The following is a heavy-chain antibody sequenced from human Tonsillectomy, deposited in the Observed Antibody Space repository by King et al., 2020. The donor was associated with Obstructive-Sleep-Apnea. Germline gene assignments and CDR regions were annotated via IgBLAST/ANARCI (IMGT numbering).Heavy chain of an antibody. CDR1: GFTFDDYA. CDR2: ISWNSGTI. J-gene: IGHJ2*01. CDR3: AKDLAATGPNYWYFDL. V-gene: IGHV3-9*01. D-gene: IGHD6-13*01. Sequence: QLVQSGGGLVQPGRSLRLSCAASGFTFDDYAIHWVRQAPGKGLEWVSGISWNSGTIAYADSVKGRFTISRDNAKNSLYLQMNSLRTEDTALYYCAKDLAATGPNYWYFDLWGRGTLVTVSS.